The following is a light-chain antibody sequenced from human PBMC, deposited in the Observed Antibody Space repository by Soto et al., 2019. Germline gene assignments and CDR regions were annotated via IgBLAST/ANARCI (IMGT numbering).Light chain of an antibody. J-gene: IGKJ1*01. CDR1: QGIRSG. V-gene: IGKV1-6*01. Sequence: AIPVTQSPSSLSACLGDRVPLTCRTSQGIRSGLGWYQQKAGRVPKLLIYAASTLQSGVPSRCRGGGSGRDFTLTISSLQPEDVEPYYCLLDYAYFWAFGQGTRVDIK. CDR2: AAS. CDR3: LLDYAYFWA.